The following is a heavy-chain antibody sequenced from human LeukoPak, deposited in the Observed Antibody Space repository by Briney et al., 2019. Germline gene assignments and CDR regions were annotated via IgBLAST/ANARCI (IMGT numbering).Heavy chain of an antibody. CDR1: GFTFADYG. D-gene: IGHD3-22*01. CDR2: IRTKRYGGTM. Sequence: GGSLRLSCRTSGFTFADYGVGWFRQAPGKGLEWVGYIRTKRYGGTMEDAASVKGRITISRDDSKNIAYLQMSSLKTEDTAVYYCARSYYDRAFDFWGQGTLVTVSS. J-gene: IGHJ4*02. CDR3: ARSYYDRAFDF. V-gene: IGHV3-49*03.